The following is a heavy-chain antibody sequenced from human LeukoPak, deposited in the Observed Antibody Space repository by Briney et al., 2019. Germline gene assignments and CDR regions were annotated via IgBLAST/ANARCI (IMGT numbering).Heavy chain of an antibody. CDR3: ARVPGYSSSWYLTPGYFDY. D-gene: IGHD6-13*01. J-gene: IGHJ4*02. V-gene: IGHV3-53*01. CDR2: IYKGGNT. CDR1: GFTVSSTY. Sequence: GGSPRLSCAASGFTVSSTYVSWVRQAPGKGLEWVSVIYKGGNTYYIDSVKGRFTISRDTSKNTLYLQMNSLRAEDTAVYYCARVPGYSSSWYLTPGYFDYWGQGTLVTVSS.